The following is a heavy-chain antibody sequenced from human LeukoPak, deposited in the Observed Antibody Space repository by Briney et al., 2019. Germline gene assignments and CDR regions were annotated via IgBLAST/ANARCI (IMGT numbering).Heavy chain of an antibody. CDR3: ARLASRDYYMDV. D-gene: IGHD2-2*01. V-gene: IGHV3-53*01. CDR2: IYSGGST. Sequence: PGGSLRLSCAASGFTVSSNYMSWVRQAPGKGLEWVSVIYSGGSTYYADSVKGRFTISRDNSKNTLYLQMNSLRAEDTAVYYCARLASRDYYMDVWGKGTTVTVSS. CDR1: GFTVSSNY. J-gene: IGHJ6*03.